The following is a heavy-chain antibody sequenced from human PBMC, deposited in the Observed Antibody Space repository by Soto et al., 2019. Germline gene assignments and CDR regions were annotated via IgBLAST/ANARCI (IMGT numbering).Heavy chain of an antibody. Sequence: SETLSLTCTVSGGSVSSGSYYWSWIRQPPGKGLEWIGYIYYSGSTNYNPSLKSRVTISVDTSKNQFSLKLSSVTAADTAVYYCARRAAAGIDYWGQGTLVTVSS. J-gene: IGHJ4*02. CDR2: IYYSGST. D-gene: IGHD6-13*01. V-gene: IGHV4-61*01. CDR3: ARRAAAGIDY. CDR1: GGSVSSGSYY.